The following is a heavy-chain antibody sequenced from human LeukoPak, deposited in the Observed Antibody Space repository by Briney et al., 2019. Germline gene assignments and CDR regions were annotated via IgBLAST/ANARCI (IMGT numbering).Heavy chain of an antibody. D-gene: IGHD6-19*01. J-gene: IGHJ4*02. Sequence: GRSLRLSCAASGFTFGSYAMHWVRQAPGKGLEWVAVISYDGSNKYYADSVKGRFTISRDNSKNTLYLQMNSLRAEDTAVYYCARELSSGWSGGDYWGQGTLVTVSS. CDR2: ISYDGSNK. CDR3: ARELSSGWSGGDY. CDR1: GFTFGSYA. V-gene: IGHV3-30-3*01.